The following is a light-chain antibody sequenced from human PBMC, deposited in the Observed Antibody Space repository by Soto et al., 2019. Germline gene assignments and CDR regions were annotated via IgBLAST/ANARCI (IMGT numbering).Light chain of an antibody. CDR3: QQYGGSPYT. J-gene: IGKJ2*01. Sequence: EIVLTQSPGTLSLSPGERATLSCRASQSVSSNFLAWYQQKPGQAPRLLVYGASSRRTGIPDRFSGSGSGTDFTLTISRLEPEDFAVYYCQQYGGSPYTFGQGTKLEIK. CDR1: QSVSSNF. CDR2: GAS. V-gene: IGKV3-20*01.